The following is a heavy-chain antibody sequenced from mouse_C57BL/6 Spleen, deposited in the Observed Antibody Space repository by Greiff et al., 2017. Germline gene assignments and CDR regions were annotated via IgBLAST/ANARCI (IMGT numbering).Heavy chain of an antibody. D-gene: IGHD2-2*01. V-gene: IGHV5-4*01. CDR2: ISDGGSYT. J-gene: IGHJ4*01. Sequence: EVQVVESGGGLVKPGGSLKLSCAASGFTFSSYAMSWVRQTPEKRLEWVATISDGGSYTYYPDNVKGRFTISRDNAKNNLYLQMSHLKSEDTAMYYCARAGGYYGYDDAMDYWGQGTSVTVSS. CDR3: ARAGGYYGYDDAMDY. CDR1: GFTFSSYA.